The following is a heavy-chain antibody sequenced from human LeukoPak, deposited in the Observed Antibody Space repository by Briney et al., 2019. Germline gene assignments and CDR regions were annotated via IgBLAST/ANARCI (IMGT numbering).Heavy chain of an antibody. CDR2: TGGSGGGT. J-gene: IGHJ6*02. Sequence: PGGSLRLSCAASGFTFSTYVMAWVRQTPGKGLEWVSTTGGSGGGTHYADSVKGRFTISRDNSKNTLYLQMNNLRAEDTAIHYCAKVPYSDYGSGRPPFMDVWGQGTTVAVSS. CDR1: GFTFSTYV. D-gene: IGHD3-10*01. CDR3: AKVPYSDYGSGRPPFMDV. V-gene: IGHV3-23*01.